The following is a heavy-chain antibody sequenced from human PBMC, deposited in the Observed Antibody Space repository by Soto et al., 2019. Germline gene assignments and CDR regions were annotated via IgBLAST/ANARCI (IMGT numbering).Heavy chain of an antibody. CDR3: AKNGQPPSSYSGMDV. CDR1: GYTFSRYG. Sequence: QGQLVQSGPEVKKPGASVKVSCKASGYTFSRYGISWVRQAPGQGLEWMGWVSGYNGDTKYAQKVQGRVTMTIDTSTYTAYRELRSLTSDDTAIYYCAKNGQPPSSYSGMDVWGQGTTVTVSS. V-gene: IGHV1-18*01. D-gene: IGHD2-8*01. CDR2: VSGYNGDT. J-gene: IGHJ6*02.